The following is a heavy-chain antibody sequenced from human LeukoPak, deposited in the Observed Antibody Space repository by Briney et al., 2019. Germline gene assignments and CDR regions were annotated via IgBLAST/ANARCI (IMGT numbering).Heavy chain of an antibody. CDR1: VFTFSSYS. CDR3: ARVGRSGYSLDY. D-gene: IGHD3-3*01. J-gene: IGHJ4*02. V-gene: IGHV3-21*01. CDR2: ISSSSSYI. Sequence: GGSLRLSCAASVFTFSSYSMNWVRQAPGKGLEWVSAISSSSSYIYYADSVKGRFTISRDNANNLVFLQMNSLRAEDTAVYYCARVGRSGYSLDYWGQGTLVTVSS.